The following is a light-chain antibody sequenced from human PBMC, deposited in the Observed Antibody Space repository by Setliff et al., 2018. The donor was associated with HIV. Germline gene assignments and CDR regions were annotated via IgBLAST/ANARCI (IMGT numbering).Light chain of an antibody. CDR3: SSFTSTNPPSV. V-gene: IGLV2-14*01. CDR1: SSDVGDYNY. J-gene: IGLJ1*01. CDR2: EVN. Sequence: QSALAQPASVSGSPGQSITISCTGTSSDVGDYNYVSWYQQHPGNAPKLMIYEVNNRPSGVSARFSGSKSGSTASLTISGLPAEDAADYYCSSFTSTNPPSVFGAWTKVTVL.